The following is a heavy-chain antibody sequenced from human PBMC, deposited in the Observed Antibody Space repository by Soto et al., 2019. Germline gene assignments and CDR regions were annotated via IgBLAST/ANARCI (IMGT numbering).Heavy chain of an antibody. CDR3: ARVGYSYNWHCRAFDI. CDR1: GYTFTSYG. J-gene: IGHJ3*02. CDR2: ISAYNGNT. D-gene: IGHD1-7*01. Sequence: GASVNVSCKASGYTFTSYGISWVRQAPGQGLEWMGWISAYNGNTNYAQKLQGRVTMTTDTSTRTAYMELRSLRSDDTAVYYCARVGYSYNWHCRAFDIWGRGTMVLVSS. V-gene: IGHV1-18*01.